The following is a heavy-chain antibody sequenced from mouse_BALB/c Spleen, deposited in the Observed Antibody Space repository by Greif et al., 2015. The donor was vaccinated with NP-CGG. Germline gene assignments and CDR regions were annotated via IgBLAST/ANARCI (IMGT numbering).Heavy chain of an antibody. Sequence: EVMLVESGAELVKPGASVKLSCTASGFNIKDTYMHWVKQRPEQGLEWIGRIDPANGNTKYDPKFQGKATITADTSSNTAYLQLSSLTSEDTAVYYCARWGDYDGFADWGQGTLVTVSA. CDR3: ARWGDYDGFAD. J-gene: IGHJ3*01. D-gene: IGHD2-4*01. CDR1: GFNIKDTY. CDR2: IDPANGNT. V-gene: IGHV14-3*02.